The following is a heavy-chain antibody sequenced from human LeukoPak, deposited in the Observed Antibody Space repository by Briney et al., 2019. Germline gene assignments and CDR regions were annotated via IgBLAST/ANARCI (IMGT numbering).Heavy chain of an antibody. CDR2: INPDGNKK. CDR3: ARDLAYSRLDY. J-gene: IGHJ4*02. D-gene: IGHD5-18*01. Sequence: GGSLTLFCAVSGLTFSSSCMVWVRQAPGEGLEWVASINPDGNKKYSADSVKGRFTISRDNAENSLYLQMNSLRVEDTAFYYCARDLAYSRLDYWGQGMLVTVSS. V-gene: IGHV3-7*01. CDR1: GLTFSSSC.